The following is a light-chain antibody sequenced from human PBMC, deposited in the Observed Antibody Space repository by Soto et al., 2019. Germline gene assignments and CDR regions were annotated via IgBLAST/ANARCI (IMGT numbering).Light chain of an antibody. Sequence: EIVLTQSPGTLSLSPGERASLFCRASQSVRSSSLAWYQQKRGQPPRLLIYGASSRATGIPDRFSRSGSGTYFTLTISRLEPEEFAVYFCQQYGDSPDTARWTFGQGTKVEIK. CDR2: GAS. V-gene: IGKV3-20*01. J-gene: IGKJ1*01. CDR3: QQYGDSPDTARWT. CDR1: QSVRSSS.